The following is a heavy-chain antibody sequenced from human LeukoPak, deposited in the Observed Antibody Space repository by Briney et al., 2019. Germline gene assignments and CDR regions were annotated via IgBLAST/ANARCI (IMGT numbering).Heavy chain of an antibody. D-gene: IGHD3-16*01. V-gene: IGHV4-4*07. CDR2: IYTSGST. Sequence: PSETLSLTCTVSGGSISSYYWSWIRQPAGKGLEWIGRIYTSGSTYYNPSLKSRVTISVDTSKNQFSLKLSSVTAADTAVYYCARDGLGVYYYGMDVWGQGTTVTVSS. J-gene: IGHJ6*02. CDR3: ARDGLGVYYYGMDV. CDR1: GGSISSYY.